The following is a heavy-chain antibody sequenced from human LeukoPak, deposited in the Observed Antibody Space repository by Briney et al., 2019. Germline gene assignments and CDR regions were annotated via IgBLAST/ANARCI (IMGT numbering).Heavy chain of an antibody. D-gene: IGHD2-15*01. CDR2: IYSGGST. Sequence: GGSLRLSCAASGFTVSSNYMSWVRQAPGKGLEWVSVIYSGGSTYYADSVKGRFTISRDNSKNTLYLQMNSLRAEDTAVYYCARGSGYCSGGSCYLGYWGQGTLVTVSS. J-gene: IGHJ4*02. CDR1: GFTVSSNY. V-gene: IGHV3-66*01. CDR3: ARGSGYCSGGSCYLGY.